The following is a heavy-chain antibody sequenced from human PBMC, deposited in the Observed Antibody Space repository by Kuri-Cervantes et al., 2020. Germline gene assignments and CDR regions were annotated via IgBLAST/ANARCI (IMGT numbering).Heavy chain of an antibody. CDR2: FDPEDGET. V-gene: IGHV1-24*01. CDR1: GYTLTDLS. D-gene: IGHD3-10*01. Sequence: ASVKVSCKASGYTLTDLSMHWVRQAPGKGLEWMGGFDPEDGETIYAQKFQGRVTMTEDTSTDTAYVELSSLRSEDTAVYYCATDLITMVRGEVGYFDLWGRGTLVTVSS. CDR3: ATDLITMVRGEVGYFDL. J-gene: IGHJ2*01.